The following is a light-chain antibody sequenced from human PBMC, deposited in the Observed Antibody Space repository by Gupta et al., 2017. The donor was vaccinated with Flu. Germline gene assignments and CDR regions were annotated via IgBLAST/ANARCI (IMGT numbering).Light chain of an antibody. V-gene: IGKV4-1*01. CDR1: QSLLSSSSSQSD. CDR2: GAS. J-gene: IGKJ1*01. CDR3: QQDDGTPRT. Sequence: GERATINCKSSQSLLSSSSSQSDLAWYQQKAGQPPQLLFYGASTRESGVPDRFGGSGSGTDFTLTISSLQAEDVAVYYCQQDDGTPRTFGQGTKVEIK.